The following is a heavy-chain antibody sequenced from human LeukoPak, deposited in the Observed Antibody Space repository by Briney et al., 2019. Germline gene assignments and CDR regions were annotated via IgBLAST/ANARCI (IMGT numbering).Heavy chain of an antibody. Sequence: GASVKVSCKVSGYTLTELSMHWVRQAPGKGLEWMGGFDPEDGETIYAQKFQGRVTMTEDTSTDTAYMELSSLRSVDTAVYYCFGSGSYYVDAFDIWGQGTMVTVSS. CDR2: FDPEDGET. D-gene: IGHD3-10*01. V-gene: IGHV1-24*01. J-gene: IGHJ3*02. CDR3: FGSGSYYVDAFDI. CDR1: GYTLTELS.